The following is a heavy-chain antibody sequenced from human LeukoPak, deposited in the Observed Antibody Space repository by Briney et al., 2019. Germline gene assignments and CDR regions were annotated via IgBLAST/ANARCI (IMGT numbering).Heavy chain of an antibody. D-gene: IGHD6-13*01. CDR3: ARGGAAALREGY. Sequence: PSETLSLTCTVSGDSMSFYYWSWIRQPPGKGLEWIGHIYYSGSTNYNPSLKSRVTISVDTSKNQFSLKLSSVTAADTAVYYCARGGAAALREGYWGQGTLVTVSS. CDR1: GDSMSFYY. CDR2: IYYSGST. V-gene: IGHV4-59*01. J-gene: IGHJ4*02.